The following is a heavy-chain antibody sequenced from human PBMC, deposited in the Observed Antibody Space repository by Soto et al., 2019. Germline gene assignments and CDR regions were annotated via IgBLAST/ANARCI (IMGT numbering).Heavy chain of an antibody. CDR1: GYTFTSYA. Sequence: QVQLVQSGAEVKKPGASVKVSCKASGYTFTSYAMHWVRQAPGQRLEWMGWINAGNGNTKYSQKSQGRVTITRDTSASPAYMELSSLRSEDTAVYYCASLRIGSGWYYLDYWGQGTLVTVSS. CDR2: INAGNGNT. J-gene: IGHJ4*02. CDR3: ASLRIGSGWYYLDY. V-gene: IGHV1-3*01. D-gene: IGHD6-19*01.